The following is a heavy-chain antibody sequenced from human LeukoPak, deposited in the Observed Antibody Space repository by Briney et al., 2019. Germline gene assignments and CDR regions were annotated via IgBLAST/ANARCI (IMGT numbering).Heavy chain of an antibody. D-gene: IGHD3-3*01. CDR3: ARYMRASGTYDFDY. Sequence: SETLSLTCSVSGASISGFYWSWIRQTPGKGLEWIGYVYYTGSTNYNPSFQSRVTITKDMSNNQFSLNLRSMTAADTAVYYCARYMRASGTYDFDYWGQGTLVTVSS. J-gene: IGHJ4*02. CDR2: VYYTGST. CDR1: GASISGFY. V-gene: IGHV4-59*13.